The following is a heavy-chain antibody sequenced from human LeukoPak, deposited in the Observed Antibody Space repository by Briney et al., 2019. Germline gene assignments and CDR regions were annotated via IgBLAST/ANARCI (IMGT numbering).Heavy chain of an antibody. CDR1: GYTFPSYD. J-gene: IGHJ6*03. V-gene: IGHV1-8*03. Sequence: GSSVKVSCKASGYTFPSYDINWVRQATGPGLEWMGWMNPNRGNTGYAQKFQGRVTITRNTSISTAYMELSSLRSEDTAVYYCARGAGYYYDILTGYYSSSADYYYYYMDVWGKGTTVTVSS. CDR3: ARGAGYYYDILTGYYSSSADYYYYYMDV. CDR2: MNPNRGNT. D-gene: IGHD3-9*01.